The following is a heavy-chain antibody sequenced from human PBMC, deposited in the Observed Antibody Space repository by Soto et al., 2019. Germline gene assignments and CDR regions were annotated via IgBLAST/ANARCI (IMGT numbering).Heavy chain of an antibody. D-gene: IGHD5-18*01. CDR3: TTDRGRRAGYAQDY. CDR2: IKSKTDGGTT. J-gene: IGHJ4*02. V-gene: IGHV3-15*01. CDR1: GFTFSDAW. Sequence: EVQLVESGGGLVKPGGSLRLSCAASGFTFSDAWMSWVRQAPGKGLEWVGRIKSKTDGGTTDYAAPVKGRFTISRDDSKDTLYLQMNSLKTDDTDVYYCTTDRGRRAGYAQDYWGQGTLVTVSS.